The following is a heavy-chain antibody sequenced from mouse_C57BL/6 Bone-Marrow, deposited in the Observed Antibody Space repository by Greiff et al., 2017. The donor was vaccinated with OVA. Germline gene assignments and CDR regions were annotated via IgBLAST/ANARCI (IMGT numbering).Heavy chain of an antibody. Sequence: EVQLVESGGGLVKPGWSLKLSCAASGFTFSDYGLHWVRQAPEKGLEWVAYISSGSSTIYYADTVKGRFTISSDNAKNTLFLQMTSLRSEDTAMYYCARKVYNLWFYAMDYWGQGTSVTVSS. V-gene: IGHV5-17*01. D-gene: IGHD1-3*01. CDR1: GFTFSDYG. CDR2: ISSGSSTI. J-gene: IGHJ4*01. CDR3: ARKVYNLWFYAMDY.